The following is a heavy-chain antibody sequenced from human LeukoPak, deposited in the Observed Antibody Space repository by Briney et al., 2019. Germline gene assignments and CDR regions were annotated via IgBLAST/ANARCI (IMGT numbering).Heavy chain of an antibody. D-gene: IGHD2-21*02. Sequence: PGGSLRLSCAASGFTFSNYDMNWVRQAPGKGLEWVSGISGSSGTINYAAPVKGRFTISRDNSRNTLYLQMNSLRADDTAVYYCAKRLGDPRAFDYWGQGTLVTVSS. V-gene: IGHV3-23*01. J-gene: IGHJ4*02. CDR2: ISGSSGTI. CDR3: AKRLGDPRAFDY. CDR1: GFTFSNYD.